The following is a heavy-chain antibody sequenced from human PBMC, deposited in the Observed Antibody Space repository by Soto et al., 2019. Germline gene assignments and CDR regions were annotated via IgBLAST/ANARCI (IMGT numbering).Heavy chain of an antibody. CDR1: GFTFSNYW. V-gene: IGHV3-74*01. D-gene: IGHD3-10*01. Sequence: GGSLRLSCAASGFTFSNYWMHWVRQAPGPGLVWVSRINRDGSSTSYADSVKGRFTISRDNAKNTLSLQMNSLRAEDTAVSYCPRMSPVAYYCSASYTIPPSDYWGQGSRFTVSS. J-gene: IGHJ4*02. CDR3: PRMSPVAYYCSASYTIPPSDY. CDR2: INRDGSST.